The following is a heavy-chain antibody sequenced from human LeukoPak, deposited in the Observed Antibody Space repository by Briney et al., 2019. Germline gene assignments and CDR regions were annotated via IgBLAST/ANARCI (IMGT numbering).Heavy chain of an antibody. Sequence: ASVKVSCKASGYTFTSYYMHWVRQAPGQGLEWMGIINPSGGSTSYAQKFQGRVTMTRDTSTSTVYMELSSLRSEDTAVYYCATGLPGGGYNLRPFDYWGQGTLVTVSS. J-gene: IGHJ4*02. CDR2: INPSGGST. V-gene: IGHV1-46*01. CDR3: ATGLPGGGYNLRPFDY. CDR1: GYTFTSYY. D-gene: IGHD5-24*01.